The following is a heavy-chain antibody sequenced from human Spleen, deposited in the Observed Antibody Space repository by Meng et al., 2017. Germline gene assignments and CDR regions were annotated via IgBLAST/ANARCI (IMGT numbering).Heavy chain of an antibody. Sequence: QELAPGLVKPSQTLSLPCTVSGGSISSGIYYWSWIRQYPGKGLEWIGYIYYSGSTYYNPSLKSRVTISVDTSKNQFSLKLSSVTAADTAVYYCARDRGSYYGGWFDPWGRGTLVTVSS. D-gene: IGHD1-26*01. CDR3: ARDRGSYYGGWFDP. V-gene: IGHV4-31*03. CDR2: IYYSGST. CDR1: GGSISSGIYY. J-gene: IGHJ5*02.